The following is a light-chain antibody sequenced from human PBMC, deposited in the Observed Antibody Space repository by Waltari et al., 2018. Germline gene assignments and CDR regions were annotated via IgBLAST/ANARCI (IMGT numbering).Light chain of an antibody. CDR1: QSIGRA. J-gene: IGKJ1*01. CDR3: QRNGRLPVT. CDR2: GAS. Sequence: EIVLTQSPGTLSLSPGERATLSCRASQSIGRALIWYRQKPGQAPRLLIYGASTRATGIPDRFRGSWFGTDFSLTISRLEPEYFAVYYCQRNGRLPVTFGQGTKVEIK. V-gene: IGKV3-20*01.